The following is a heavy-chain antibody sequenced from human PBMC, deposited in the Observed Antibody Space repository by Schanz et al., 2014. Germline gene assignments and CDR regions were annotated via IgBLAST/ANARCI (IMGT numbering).Heavy chain of an antibody. CDR2: IVGGGGRT. CDR3: ARAQGVIRLYYGVDV. D-gene: IGHD3-10*01. CDR1: GFTFSGYA. Sequence: EVRLLESGGGLVQPGGSLRLSCVASGFTFSGYAMSWVRQAPGKGLEWVSSIVGGGGRTYYADSVRGRFTISRDNSMNTVYLQMNSLRSDDAAVYYCARAQGVIRLYYGVDVWGQGTTVTVSS. J-gene: IGHJ6*02. V-gene: IGHV3-23*01.